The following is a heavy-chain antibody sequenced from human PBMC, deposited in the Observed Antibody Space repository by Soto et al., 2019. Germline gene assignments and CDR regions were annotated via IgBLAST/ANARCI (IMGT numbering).Heavy chain of an antibody. CDR2: ISSNGGST. CDR1: GFTFSSYA. CDR3: VKGPNSNDILTGYYRSDAFDI. J-gene: IGHJ3*02. Sequence: GGSLRLSCSASGFTFSSYAMHWVRQAPGKGLEYVSAISSNGGSTYYADSVKGRFTISRDNSKNTLYLQMGSLRAEDTAVYYCVKGPNSNDILTGYYRSDAFDIWGQGTMVTVSS. V-gene: IGHV3-64D*08. D-gene: IGHD3-9*01.